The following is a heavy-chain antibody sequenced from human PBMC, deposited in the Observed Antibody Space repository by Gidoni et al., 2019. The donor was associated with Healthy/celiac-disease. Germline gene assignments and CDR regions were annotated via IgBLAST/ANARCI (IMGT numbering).Heavy chain of an antibody. Sequence: QVQLQASGPGLVKPSETLSLTSTAPVGPISSYYWSWIRQPAGKGLEWIGRIYTSGSTNYNPSLKSRVTMSVDTSKNQFSLKLSSVTAADTAVYYCARVNYDILTYGMDVWGQGTTVTVSS. CDR3: ARVNYDILTYGMDV. D-gene: IGHD3-9*01. CDR2: IYTSGST. CDR1: VGPISSYY. J-gene: IGHJ6*02. V-gene: IGHV4-4*07.